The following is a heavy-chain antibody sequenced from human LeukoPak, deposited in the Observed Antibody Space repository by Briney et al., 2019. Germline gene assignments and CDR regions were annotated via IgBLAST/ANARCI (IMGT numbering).Heavy chain of an antibody. CDR3: ARHVTISGPYDASDI. D-gene: IGHD5-24*01. V-gene: IGHV4-4*02. Sequence: PSETLSLTCGVSGGSIDITNYWSWVRQAPGKGLEWIGEISHGGTTNYNPSLRSRVAMSLDRANNQFSLSLTSVTAADTAVYYCARHVTISGPYDASDIWGQGTMVTVSP. CDR1: GGSIDITNY. J-gene: IGHJ3*02. CDR2: ISHGGTT.